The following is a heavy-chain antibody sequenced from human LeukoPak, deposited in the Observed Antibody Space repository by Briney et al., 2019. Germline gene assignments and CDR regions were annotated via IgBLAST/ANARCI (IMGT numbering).Heavy chain of an antibody. V-gene: IGHV4-34*01. Sequence: SETLSLTCAVYGGSFSGYYWSWIRQPPGKGLEWIGEINHSGSTNYNPSLKSRVTISVDTSKNQFSLKLSSVTAADTAVYYCARVSRSSFDYWGQGTLVTVSS. CDR3: ARVSRSSFDY. CDR2: INHSGST. CDR1: GGSFSGYY. J-gene: IGHJ4*02. D-gene: IGHD4-17*01.